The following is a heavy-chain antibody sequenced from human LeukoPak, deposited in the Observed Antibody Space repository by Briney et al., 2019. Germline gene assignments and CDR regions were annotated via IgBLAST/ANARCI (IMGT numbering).Heavy chain of an antibody. V-gene: IGHV3-23*01. CDR2: ISGSGGST. CDR3: AKGAVRYFDWSSMHFDY. Sequence: GGSLRLSCAASGFTFSSYAMSWVHQAPGKGLEWVSAISGSGGSTYYADSVKGRFTISRDNSKNTLYLQMNSLRAEDTAVYYCAKGAVRYFDWSSMHFDYWGQGTLVTVSS. CDR1: GFTFSSYA. D-gene: IGHD3-9*01. J-gene: IGHJ4*02.